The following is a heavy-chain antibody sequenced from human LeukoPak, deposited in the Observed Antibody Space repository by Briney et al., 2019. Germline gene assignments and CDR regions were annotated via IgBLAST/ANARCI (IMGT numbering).Heavy chain of an antibody. J-gene: IGHJ5*02. CDR3: ATDFYDTT. Sequence: GGSLRLSCATSGFSFSDAWMNWVRQAPGKGLEWVGRIRRNSDGGTIDFAAPVKGRFALSRDDSKNTLYLHMSSLQTEDTAVYYCATDFYDTTWGQGTLVTVSS. V-gene: IGHV3-15*07. CDR2: IRRNSDGGTI. CDR1: GFSFSDAW. D-gene: IGHD3-22*01.